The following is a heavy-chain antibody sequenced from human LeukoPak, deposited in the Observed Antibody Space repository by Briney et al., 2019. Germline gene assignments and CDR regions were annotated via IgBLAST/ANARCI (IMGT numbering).Heavy chain of an antibody. Sequence: PGGSLRLSCAASGFTFSSYAMSWVRQAPGKGLEWVSVISGSGGSIYYADSVRGRFTISRDNPKNTLYLQMNSLRADDTAVYYCAKHRGSGVAGTGGVESWGQGTLVTVSS. CDR1: GFTFSSYA. CDR2: ISGSGGSI. J-gene: IGHJ4*02. D-gene: IGHD6-19*01. V-gene: IGHV3-23*01. CDR3: AKHRGSGVAGTGGVES.